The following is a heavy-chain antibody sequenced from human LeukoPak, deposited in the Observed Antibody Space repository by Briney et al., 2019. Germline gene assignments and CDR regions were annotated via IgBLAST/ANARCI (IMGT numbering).Heavy chain of an antibody. V-gene: IGHV5-51*01. D-gene: IGHD3-3*01. CDR1: GNTFTNYC. CDR3: ARLSTRLLYH. Sequence: GESLKISCKGSGNTFTNYCYGWGRQLPGKGLEGMGIIYPGDSETRYSPSFQGQVTMSVDKSSSTAYLQWASLKASDTAIYFCARLSTRLLYHWGQGTRVTVSS. CDR2: IYPGDSET. J-gene: IGHJ5*02.